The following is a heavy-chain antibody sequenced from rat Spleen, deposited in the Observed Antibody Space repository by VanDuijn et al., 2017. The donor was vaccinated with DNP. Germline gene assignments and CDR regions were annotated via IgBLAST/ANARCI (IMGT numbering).Heavy chain of an antibody. CDR1: GFTFSNYD. V-gene: IGHV5-25*01. Sequence: EVQLMESGGGLVQPGRSLKLSCAASGFTFSNYDMAWVRQAPTKGLEWVASISPGAGSTYYRDSVKGRFTVSRDNAKSTLYLQMDSLRSEDTAAYYCVSRPPPTRGPFDYWGQGVTVTVSS. D-gene: IGHD1-4*01. J-gene: IGHJ2*01. CDR2: ISPGAGST. CDR3: VSRPPPTRGPFDY.